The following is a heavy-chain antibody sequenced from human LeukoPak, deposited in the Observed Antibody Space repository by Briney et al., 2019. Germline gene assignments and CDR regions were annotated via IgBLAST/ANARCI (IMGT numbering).Heavy chain of an antibody. CDR3: TKDAKYCDSYLCHLDYFQY. V-gene: IGHV3-23*01. CDR1: GFILKKYG. D-gene: IGHD2-21*01. J-gene: IGHJ4*02. CDR2: VTGTGHKT. Sequence: GESVRLSCAASGFILKKYGMTWVRQAPGKGLQWVAGVTGTGHKTFYADSAKGRFTISRDDANNTMSLHINSLRVEDSALYYCTKDAKYCDSYLCHLDYFQYWGQGILVTVPS.